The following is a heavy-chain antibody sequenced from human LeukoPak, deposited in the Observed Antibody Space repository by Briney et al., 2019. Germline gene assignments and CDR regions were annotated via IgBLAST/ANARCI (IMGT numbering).Heavy chain of an antibody. CDR1: GGSFSGYY. J-gene: IGHJ6*04. V-gene: IGHV4-34*01. Sequence: SETLSLTCAVYGGSFSGYYWSWIRQPPGKGLEWIGEINHSGSTNYNPSLKSRVTISVDKSKNQFSLKLSSVTAADTAVYYCARDLTYYSSSRLDVWGKGTTVTVSS. D-gene: IGHD6-13*01. CDR3: ARDLTYYSSSRLDV. CDR2: INHSGST.